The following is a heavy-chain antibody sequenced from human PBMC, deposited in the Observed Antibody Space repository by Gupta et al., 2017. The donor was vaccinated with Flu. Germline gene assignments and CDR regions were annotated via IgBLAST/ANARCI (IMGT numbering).Heavy chain of an antibody. Sequence: YGMHWGRQAPGKGLEWVAVIWYDGSNKYYADSVKGRFTIPRDNSKNTLYLQMNSLRAEDTAVYYCARGSVSGVVVAAPTGWGQGTLVTVSS. CDR3: ARGSVSGVVVAAPTG. D-gene: IGHD2-15*01. CDR1: YG. V-gene: IGHV3-33*01. J-gene: IGHJ4*02. CDR2: IWYDGSNK.